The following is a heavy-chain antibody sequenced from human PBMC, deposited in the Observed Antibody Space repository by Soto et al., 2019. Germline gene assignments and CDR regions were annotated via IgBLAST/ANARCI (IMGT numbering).Heavy chain of an antibody. J-gene: IGHJ5*02. Sequence: QVQLQESGPGLVMPSETLSLTCSVSGASLASYYWGWIRLSPGKGLEWIAYIYDSGITMYNPSLKSRVTMSVDTSKNQFSLNLTSVTAADTAVYYCARGAAFWFDPWGQGTLVTVSS. D-gene: IGHD2-15*01. CDR3: ARGAAFWFDP. CDR2: IYDSGIT. V-gene: IGHV4-59*01. CDR1: GASLASYY.